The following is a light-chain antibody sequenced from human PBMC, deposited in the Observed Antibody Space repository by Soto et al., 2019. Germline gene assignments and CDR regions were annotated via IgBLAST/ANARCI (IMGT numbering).Light chain of an antibody. Sequence: QSALTQPASVSGSPGQSITISCTGTSSDVGGYTYVSWYQQHPGKAPKLMIYDVSYRPSGVSNRFSGSKSGNTASLTISGLQAEDEADYYCCSSTSSNPYVFGTGTKLTVL. CDR1: SSDVGGYTY. CDR3: CSSTSSNPYV. CDR2: DVS. J-gene: IGLJ1*01. V-gene: IGLV2-14*01.